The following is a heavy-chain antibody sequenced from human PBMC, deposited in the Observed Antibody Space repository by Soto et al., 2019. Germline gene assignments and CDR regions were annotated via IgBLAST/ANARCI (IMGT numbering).Heavy chain of an antibody. CDR2: INPNSGGT. Sequence: GPSVKVSCKASGYTFTGYYMHWVRQAPGQGLEWMGWINPNSGGTNYAQKFQGRVTMTRDTSISTAYMELSRLRSDDTAVYYCAREWEWELLRHYYGMDVWGQGTTVTVSS. CDR1: GYTFTGYY. CDR3: AREWEWELLRHYYGMDV. V-gene: IGHV1-2*02. J-gene: IGHJ6*02. D-gene: IGHD1-26*01.